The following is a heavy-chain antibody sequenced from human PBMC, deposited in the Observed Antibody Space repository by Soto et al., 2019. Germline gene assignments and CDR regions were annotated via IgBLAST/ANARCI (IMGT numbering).Heavy chain of an antibody. J-gene: IGHJ4*02. V-gene: IGHV3-23*01. CDR3: ARGGYYDSTGYAN. D-gene: IGHD3-22*01. CDR2: ISVSGSTT. Sequence: GGSLRLSCAASGFTFSSYAMSWVRQAPGKGLEWVSGISVSGSTTYYAESVKGRFTISRDNSKNTLYLQMSSLRAEDTAVYYCARGGYYDSTGYANWGQGTPVTVSS. CDR1: GFTFSSYA.